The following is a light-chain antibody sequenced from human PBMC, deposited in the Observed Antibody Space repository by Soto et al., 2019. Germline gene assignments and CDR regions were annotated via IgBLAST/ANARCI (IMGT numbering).Light chain of an antibody. CDR1: QSISSW. CDR2: KAS. V-gene: IGKV1-5*03. CDR3: QQYNSHSSYT. Sequence: DIQMTQSPSTLSASVGARVTITCRASQSISSWLAWYQQKPGKAPKLLIYKASSLGSGVPSRFSGSGSGTEFTLTISSLQPDDFAIYYCQQYNSHSSYTFGQGTKLEIK. J-gene: IGKJ2*01.